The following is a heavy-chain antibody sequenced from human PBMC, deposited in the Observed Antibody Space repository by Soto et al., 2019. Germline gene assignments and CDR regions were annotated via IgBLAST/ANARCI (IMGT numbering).Heavy chain of an antibody. V-gene: IGHV3-48*03. CDR1: GFTFSSYE. CDR3: ARSWGVYCSSTSCYSPWFDP. J-gene: IGHJ5*02. D-gene: IGHD2-2*02. Sequence: WGSLRLSCAASGFTFSSYEMNWVRQAPGKGLEWVSSISSSASTIYYADSVKGRFTISRDNAKNSLYLQMNSLRAEDTAVYYCARSWGVYCSSTSCYSPWFDPWGQGTLVTVSS. CDR2: ISSSASTI.